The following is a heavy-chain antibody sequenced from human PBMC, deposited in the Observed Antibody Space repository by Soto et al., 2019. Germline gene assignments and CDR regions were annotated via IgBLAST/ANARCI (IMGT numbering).Heavy chain of an antibody. V-gene: IGHV4-39*01. J-gene: IGHJ4*02. CDR1: GGSITSNAYY. CDR3: ARRPKRGSYSWCFDY. D-gene: IGHD1-26*01. Sequence: QRQLQESGPGLVKPSETLSLTCTVSGGSITSNAYYWGWIRKPPGKGLEWLGYIDYSGSASYNPSLKSRVTMSVDTSKNQFSLKLSSVTAADTAVYYCARRPKRGSYSWCFDYWGQGTLVTVSS. CDR2: IDYSGSA.